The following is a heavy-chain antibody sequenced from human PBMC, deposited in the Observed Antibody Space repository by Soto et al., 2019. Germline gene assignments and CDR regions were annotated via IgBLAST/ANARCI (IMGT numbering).Heavy chain of an antibody. D-gene: IGHD2-15*01. Sequence: PGGSLRLSCAASGFSFSSYGMHWVRQAPGKGLEWVAVISYDGSNKYYADSGKGRFTISRDNSNNMLYLQMNSLRAEDTALYYCAKDPRVFCSGGSCYSYYLDYWSQGTLVTVS. CDR1: GFSFSSYG. CDR3: AKDPRVFCSGGSCYSYYLDY. V-gene: IGHV3-30*18. J-gene: IGHJ4*02. CDR2: ISYDGSNK.